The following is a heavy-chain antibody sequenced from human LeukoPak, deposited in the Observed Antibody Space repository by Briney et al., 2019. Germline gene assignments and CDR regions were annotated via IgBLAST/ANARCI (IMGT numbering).Heavy chain of an antibody. Sequence: GGSLRLSCAASGFTFSYYTMSWVRQAPGKGLGWVSSISSTGSSIYYADSAKGRFTISRDNAKNSLYLQMSSLRVEDTAVYYCARDDVAWNDVHWFDPWGQGTLVTVSS. J-gene: IGHJ5*02. CDR1: GFTFSYYT. V-gene: IGHV3-21*01. D-gene: IGHD1-1*01. CDR2: ISSTGSSI. CDR3: ARDDVAWNDVHWFDP.